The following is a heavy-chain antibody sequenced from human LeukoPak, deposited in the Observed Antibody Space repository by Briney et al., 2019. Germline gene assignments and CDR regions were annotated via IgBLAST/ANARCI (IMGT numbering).Heavy chain of an antibody. V-gene: IGHV4-59*01. CDR1: GGSLSSYY. D-gene: IGHD3-9*01. J-gene: IGHJ4*02. CDR3: ARGQYDILTGYYTFFDY. Sequence: PSETLSLTCTVSGGSLSSYYWSWLRQPPGKGLEWIGYIYYSGSTNYNPSLKSRVTISVDTSKNQFSLKLSSVTAADTAVYYCARGQYDILTGYYTFFDYWGQGTLVTVSS. CDR2: IYYSGST.